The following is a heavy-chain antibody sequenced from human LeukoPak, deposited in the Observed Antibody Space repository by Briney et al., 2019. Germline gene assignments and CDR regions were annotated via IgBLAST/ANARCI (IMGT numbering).Heavy chain of an antibody. D-gene: IGHD2-15*01. J-gene: IGHJ4*02. CDR2: MFNSGST. V-gene: IGHV4-39*01. CDR3: ARHWAVGGRELDY. CDR1: GGSMSSSSYY. Sequence: SETLSLTCTVSGGSMSSSSYYWGWIRQPPGKGLEWIGSMFNSGSTYDSPSLKSRVTTSLDTSKNQFSLKLTSVTAADTAVYYCARHWAVGGRELDYWGQGILVTVSS.